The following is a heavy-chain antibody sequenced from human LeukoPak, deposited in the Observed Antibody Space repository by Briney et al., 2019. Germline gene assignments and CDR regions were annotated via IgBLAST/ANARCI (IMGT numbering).Heavy chain of an antibody. CDR1: GGSISSGGYS. D-gene: IGHD3-9*01. J-gene: IGHJ3*02. CDR3: ARGGFDWLLYRPRDAFDI. CDR2: IYHSGST. V-gene: IGHV4-30-2*01. Sequence: SQTLSLTCAVSGGSISSGGYSWSWIRQPPGKGLEWIGYIYHSGSTYYNPSLKSRVTISVDRSKNQFSLKLSSVTAADTAVYYCARGGFDWLLYRPRDAFDIWGQGTMVTVSS.